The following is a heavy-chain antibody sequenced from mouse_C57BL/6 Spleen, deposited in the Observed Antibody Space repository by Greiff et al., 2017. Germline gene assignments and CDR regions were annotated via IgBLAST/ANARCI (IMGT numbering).Heavy chain of an antibody. V-gene: IGHV1-64*01. J-gene: IGHJ1*03. CDR3: ASGNYLPHWYFDV. Sequence: VQLQQPGAELVKPGASVKLSCKASGYTFTSYWMHWVKQRPGQGLEWIGMIHPNSGSTNYNEKFKSKATLTVDKSPSTAYMQLSSLTSEDSAVYYCASGNYLPHWYFDVWGTGTTVTVSS. CDR2: IHPNSGST. CDR1: GYTFTSYW. D-gene: IGHD2-1*01.